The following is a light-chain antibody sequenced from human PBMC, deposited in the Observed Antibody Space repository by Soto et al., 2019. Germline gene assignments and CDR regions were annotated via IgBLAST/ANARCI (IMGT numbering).Light chain of an antibody. CDR3: QVWDSSTYV. CDR1: NIGSKN. J-gene: IGLJ1*01. Sequence: SYELTQPLSVSVALGQTARITSGGNNIGSKNVHWYQQKPGQAPVLVIYRDSNRPSGIPERFSGSNSGNTATLTISRAQAGDEADYYCQVWDSSTYVFGTGTKLTVL. V-gene: IGLV3-9*01. CDR2: RDS.